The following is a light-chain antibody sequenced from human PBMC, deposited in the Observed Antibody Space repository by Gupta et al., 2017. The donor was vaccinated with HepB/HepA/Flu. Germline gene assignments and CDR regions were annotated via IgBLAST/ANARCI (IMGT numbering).Light chain of an antibody. CDR3: QQYNAWPYT. Sequence: EVVRTQSPGTLSVSPGERITLSCRASQSLKGNLAWYQQRPGQAPRLVIFGVSSRAPDIPARFTGSESGTEFTLTISSLQSEDFAVYYCQQYNAWPYTFGQGTKLEIK. V-gene: IGKV3-15*01. CDR2: GVS. CDR1: QSLKGN. J-gene: IGKJ2*01.